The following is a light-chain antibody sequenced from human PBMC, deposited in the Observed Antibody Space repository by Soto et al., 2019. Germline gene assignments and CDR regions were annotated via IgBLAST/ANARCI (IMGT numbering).Light chain of an antibody. CDR3: QQYHNWPPEP. Sequence: EIVMTQSPATLSVSPGERATLSCRASQSVSSNLAWYQQKPGQAPRLVIYGASTRATGIPARFSGSGSGTDFTLTISSLQSEDFADYYCQQYHNWPPEPFGLGTKVDIK. CDR2: GAS. CDR1: QSVSSN. J-gene: IGKJ3*01. V-gene: IGKV3-15*01.